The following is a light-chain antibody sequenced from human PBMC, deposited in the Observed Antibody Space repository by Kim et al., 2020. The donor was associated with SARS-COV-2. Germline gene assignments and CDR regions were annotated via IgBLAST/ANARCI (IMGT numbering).Light chain of an antibody. V-gene: IGKV3-20*01. CDR3: QQYDDSPYT. Sequence: EIVLTQSPVTLSLSPGERVTLSCRASQSVSSIFLAWYQHKPGQAPRPLIYAASTRATGIPDRFSGSGSGTDFTLTISRLEPEDFAVYYCQQYDDSPYTFGQGTKLEI. J-gene: IGKJ2*01. CDR1: QSVSSIF. CDR2: AAS.